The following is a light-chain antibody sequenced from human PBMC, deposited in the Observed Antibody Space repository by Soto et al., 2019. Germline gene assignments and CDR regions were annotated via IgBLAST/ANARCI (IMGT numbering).Light chain of an antibody. Sequence: EIVLTQSPGTLSLSPGERATLSCRASQSVSSSYLAWYQQKPGQAPRLLIYGASSRATGIPDRFSGSGSGTEFTLTISSLQPDDLATYYCQQYNSYFQTFGQGTKVDIK. CDR2: GAS. CDR1: QSVSSSY. CDR3: QQYNSYFQT. J-gene: IGKJ1*01. V-gene: IGKV3-20*01.